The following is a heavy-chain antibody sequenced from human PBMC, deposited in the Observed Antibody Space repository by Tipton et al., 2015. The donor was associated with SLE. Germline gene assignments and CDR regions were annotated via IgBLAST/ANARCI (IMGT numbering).Heavy chain of an antibody. V-gene: IGHV4-34*01. CDR2: INHSGST. CDR1: GGSFSGYY. D-gene: IGHD1-26*01. CDR3: ARGHIGWGFDP. Sequence: GLVKPSETLSLTCAVYGGSFSGYYWSWIRQPPGKGLEWIGEINHSGSTNYNPSLKSRVTISVDTSKNQFSLKLTSVTAADTAVYYCARGHIGWGFDPWGQGTLVTVSS. J-gene: IGHJ5*02.